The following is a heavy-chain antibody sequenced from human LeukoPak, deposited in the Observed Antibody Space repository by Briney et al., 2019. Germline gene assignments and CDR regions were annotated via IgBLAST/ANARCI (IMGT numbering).Heavy chain of an antibody. D-gene: IGHD1-26*01. V-gene: IGHV3-48*03. CDR3: ARGARSGSYNYMDV. Sequence: GGSLRLFCAASGLTFSGYEMNWARQAPGKGLEWVSYIRTSGVTTVYADSVKGRFTISRDNARNSLYLQMNDLRIEDTAVYYCARGARSGSYNYMDVWGKGTTVTVS. J-gene: IGHJ6*03. CDR2: IRTSGVTT. CDR1: GLTFSGYE.